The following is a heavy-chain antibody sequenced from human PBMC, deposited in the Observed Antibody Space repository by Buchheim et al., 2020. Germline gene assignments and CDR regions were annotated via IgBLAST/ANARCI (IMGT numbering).Heavy chain of an antibody. CDR2: IIPILGRV. Sequence: QVQLVQSGAEVRKPGSSVKVSCKASGDNFSSYGISWVRQAPGQGPEWMGGIIPILGRVNYAQKFQGRVTITADESTSTAYMELISLRSEDTAVYYCARPEYLGSHYYGLDVWGQGTT. V-gene: IGHV1-69*11. CDR1: GDNFSSYG. J-gene: IGHJ6*02. CDR3: ARPEYLGSHYYGLDV. D-gene: IGHD2-2*02.